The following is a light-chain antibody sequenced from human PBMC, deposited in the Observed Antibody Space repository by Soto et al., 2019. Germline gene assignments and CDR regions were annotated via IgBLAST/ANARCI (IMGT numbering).Light chain of an antibody. J-gene: IGLJ2*01. V-gene: IGLV2-14*01. CDR3: ATWDGSLPGEV. CDR2: EVS. CDR1: SSDVGGYSY. Sequence: QSALTQPASVSGSPGQSITISCTGTSSDVGGYSYVSWYQQHPGKAPKLMLYEVSYRPSGVSNRFSGSKSGNTASLTISGLQAEDEADYYCATWDGSLPGEVFGGGTKLTVL.